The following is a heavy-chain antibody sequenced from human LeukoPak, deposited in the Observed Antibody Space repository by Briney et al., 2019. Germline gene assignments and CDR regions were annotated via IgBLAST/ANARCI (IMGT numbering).Heavy chain of an antibody. V-gene: IGHV4-4*07. CDR1: GGSISSYY. CDR3: ARVSSSNLEIYYYYYMDV. CDR2: IYTSGST. Sequence: SETLSLTCTVSGGSISSYYLSWIRQPAGKGLEWIGRIYTSGSTNYNPSLKSRVTMSVDTSKNQFSLKLSSVTAADTAVYYSARVSSSNLEIYYYYYMDVWGKGTTVTVSS. J-gene: IGHJ6*03. D-gene: IGHD1-1*01.